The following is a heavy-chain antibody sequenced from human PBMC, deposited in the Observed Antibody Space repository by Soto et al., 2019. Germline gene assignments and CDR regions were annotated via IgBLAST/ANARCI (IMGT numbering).Heavy chain of an antibody. CDR3: ATSQSGEYFDY. Sequence: SETLSLTFSVSGAPIISIHWWSWVRQTPGKGLEWIGEIYHSGSINYNPSLKSRVIISADRSKNQFSLRLSSVTAADTAVYYCATSQSGEYFDYWGQGTLVTVSS. D-gene: IGHD1-26*01. CDR1: GAPIISIHW. CDR2: IYHSGSI. J-gene: IGHJ4*02. V-gene: IGHV4-4*02.